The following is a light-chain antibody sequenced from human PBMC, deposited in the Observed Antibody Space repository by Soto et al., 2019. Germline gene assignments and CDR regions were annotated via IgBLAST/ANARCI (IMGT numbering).Light chain of an antibody. CDR2: DTS. J-gene: IGKJ1*01. CDR3: HQYESSPQT. CDR1: QSVPNSR. V-gene: IGKV3-20*01. Sequence: EIVLTQSPDTLSSSPGSRATLSCGASQSVPNSRLAWYQQKPGQAPSLVISDTSIRATGIPDRFSGSGSGTDFTLTSSRLEPEDFAVYYCHQYESSPQTFGQGTKVDIK.